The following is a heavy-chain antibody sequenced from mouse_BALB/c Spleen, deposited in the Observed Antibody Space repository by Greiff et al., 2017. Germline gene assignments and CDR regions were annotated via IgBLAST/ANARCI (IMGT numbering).Heavy chain of an antibody. Sequence: EVKLVESGGGLVQPGGSRKLSCAASGFTFSSFGMHWVRQAPERGLEWVAYISSGSGTIYYADTLKGRFTISRDNPKNTLFLQMTSLRSEDTATYYCARLLRLGAMDYWGQGTSVTVSS. V-gene: IGHV5-17*02. CDR3: ARLLRLGAMDY. CDR2: ISSGSGTI. D-gene: IGHD1-2*01. J-gene: IGHJ4*01. CDR1: GFTFSSFG.